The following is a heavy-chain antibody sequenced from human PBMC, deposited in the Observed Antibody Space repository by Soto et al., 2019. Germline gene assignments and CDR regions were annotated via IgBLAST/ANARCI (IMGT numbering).Heavy chain of an antibody. D-gene: IGHD3-10*01. J-gene: IGHJ6*02. V-gene: IGHV1-8*01. CDR1: GYTFTNYD. Sequence: QVHLVQSGAEVKQPGASVRVSCKASGYTFTNYDITWVRQATGQGLEWMGWMNPDSENTGSPPKFQGRVTMTVSTSINTAYMELTRLRSEDTAVYYCTRAQFEFGSYFGLDVWGQGTTVTVSS. CDR3: TRAQFEFGSYFGLDV. CDR2: MNPDSENT.